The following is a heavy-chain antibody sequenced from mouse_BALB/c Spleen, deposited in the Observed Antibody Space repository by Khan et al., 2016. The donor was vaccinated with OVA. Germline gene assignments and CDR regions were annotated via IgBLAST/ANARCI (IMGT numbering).Heavy chain of an antibody. D-gene: IGHD3-3*01. CDR2: ITYSGST. CDR1: GYSITSDYA. CDR3: TRGRAY. J-gene: IGHJ3*01. V-gene: IGHV3-2*02. Sequence: EVKLEESGPGLVKPSQSLSLTCTVTGYSITSDYAWNWIRQFPGNQLEWMGHITYSGSTSYTPSLKSRFSITRDTSNTQFFLQLKSVTTEYTATDDCTRGRAYWGQGTLVTVSA.